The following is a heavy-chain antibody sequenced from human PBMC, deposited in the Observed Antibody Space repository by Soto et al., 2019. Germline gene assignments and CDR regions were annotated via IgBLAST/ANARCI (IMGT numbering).Heavy chain of an antibody. J-gene: IGHJ5*02. CDR3: AATPNSIGWFDP. Sequence: SATLSLTCAVYGGSFSGYYWSWIRQPPGKGLEWIGEINHSGSTNYNPSLKSRVTISVDTSKNQFSLKLSSVTAADTAVYYCAATPNSIGWFDPWGQGTLVTVSS. V-gene: IGHV4-34*01. CDR2: INHSGST. CDR1: GGSFSGYY. D-gene: IGHD6-6*01.